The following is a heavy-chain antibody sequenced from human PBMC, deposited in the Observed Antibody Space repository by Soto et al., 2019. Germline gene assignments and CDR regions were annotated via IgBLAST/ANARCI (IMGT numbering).Heavy chain of an antibody. V-gene: IGHV4-31*11. CDR1: GRSISSVGYY. D-gene: IGHD3-3*01. Sequence: QVQLQASGPGLVKPSQTLSLTCAVSGRSISSVGYYWSWVRQHPGKGLEWIGSISYTGNTYYNPSLENRLSISLDTSENRFYLRLNSVTAADTAIYYCARPNDYWNGYGPFDYWGQGSLVTVPS. J-gene: IGHJ4*02. CDR2: ISYTGNT. CDR3: ARPNDYWNGYGPFDY.